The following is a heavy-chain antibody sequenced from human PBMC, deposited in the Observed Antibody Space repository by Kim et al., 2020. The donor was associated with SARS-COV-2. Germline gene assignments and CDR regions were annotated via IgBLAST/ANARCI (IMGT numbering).Heavy chain of an antibody. V-gene: IGHV3-53*01. J-gene: IGHJ6*02. Sequence: ADTVKGRFTISRDDSKNTLYLQMNSLRDEDTAVYYCTREPPTTLGYGMDVWGLGTTVTVSS. D-gene: IGHD1-1*01. CDR3: TREPPTTLGYGMDV.